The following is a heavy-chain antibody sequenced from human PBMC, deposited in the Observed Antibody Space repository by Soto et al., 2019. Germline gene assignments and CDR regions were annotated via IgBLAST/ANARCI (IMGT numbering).Heavy chain of an antibody. CDR2: IYPGASDT. J-gene: IGHJ6*02. Sequence: GESLKISCKGSGYSFTSYWIGWVRQMPGKGLEGMGIIYPGASDTRYSTSFQGQVTISADKSISTAYLQWSSLKASVTAMYYCARTYYDILTGYYDYYYGMDFWGQGTTVTVSS. CDR1: GYSFTSYW. V-gene: IGHV5-51*01. D-gene: IGHD3-9*01. CDR3: ARTYYDILTGYYDYYYGMDF.